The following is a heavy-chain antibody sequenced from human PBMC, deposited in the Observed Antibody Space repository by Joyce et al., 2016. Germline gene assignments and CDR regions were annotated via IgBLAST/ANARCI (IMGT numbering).Heavy chain of an antibody. CDR3: ARDIHYYNSSGYYWGAFDI. V-gene: IGHV1-18*01. CDR2: ISAHHGNT. CDR1: GYIFTTYG. Sequence: QVQLVQSGSEVKKPGASVEVSCKASGYIFTTYGISWVRKAPGQGFEWMGWISAHHGNTKYAQKLQGRVTMTIDTSTSPAYMELESLRSDDTAVYYCARDIHYYNSSGYYWGAFDIWGQGTMVSVSS. J-gene: IGHJ3*02. D-gene: IGHD3-22*01.